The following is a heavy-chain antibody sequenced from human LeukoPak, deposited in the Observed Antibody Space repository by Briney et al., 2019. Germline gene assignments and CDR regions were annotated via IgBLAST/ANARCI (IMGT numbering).Heavy chain of an antibody. V-gene: IGHV3-23*01. Sequence: GGSLRLSCAASGSTFSSYAMNWVRQAPGKGLEWVSTISNSGESTYYADSVKGRFTISRDNSKNTLFLQMNSLRAEDTAVYYCAKGAMVRGVLDYWGQGTLVTVSS. CDR3: AKGAMVRGVLDY. CDR1: GSTFSSYA. D-gene: IGHD3-10*01. CDR2: ISNSGEST. J-gene: IGHJ4*02.